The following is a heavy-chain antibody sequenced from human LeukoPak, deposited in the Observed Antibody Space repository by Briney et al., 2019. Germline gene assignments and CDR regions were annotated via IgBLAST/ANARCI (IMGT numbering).Heavy chain of an antibody. CDR1: GGSISSSSYY. CDR2: IYTSGST. D-gene: IGHD2-2*01. CDR3: ARARGGCSSTSCYDAFDI. V-gene: IGHV4-61*02. J-gene: IGHJ3*02. Sequence: PSETLSLTCTVSGGSISSSSYYWSWLRQPAGKGLEWIGRIYTSGSTNYNPSLKSRVTMSVDTSKNQFSLKLSSVTAADTAVYYCARARGGCSSTSCYDAFDIWGQGTMVTVSS.